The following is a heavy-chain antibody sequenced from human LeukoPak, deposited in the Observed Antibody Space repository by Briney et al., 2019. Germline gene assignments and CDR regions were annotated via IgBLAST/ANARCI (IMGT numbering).Heavy chain of an antibody. CDR2: INHSGST. V-gene: IGHV4-34*01. J-gene: IGHJ6*04. CDR1: GGSFSGYY. Sequence: SETLSLTCAVYGGSFSGYYWSWIRQPPGKGLEWIGEINHSGSTNCNPSLKSRVTISVDTSKNQFSLKLSSVTAADTAVYYCARGLSSDHYYGMDVWGKGTTVTVSS. D-gene: IGHD6-6*01. CDR3: ARGLSSDHYYGMDV.